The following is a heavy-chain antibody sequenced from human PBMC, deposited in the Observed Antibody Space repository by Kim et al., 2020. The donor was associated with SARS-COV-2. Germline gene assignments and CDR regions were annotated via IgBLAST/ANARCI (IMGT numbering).Heavy chain of an antibody. D-gene: IGHD1-26*01. CDR3: ARDLGRGSGSYYYYGMDV. CDR1: GFTFSSYA. V-gene: IGHV3-30*04. Sequence: GGSLRLSCAASGFTFSSYAMHWVRQAPGKGLEWVAVILYDGTNKYYADSVKGRFTISRDNSKNTLYLQMNSLRAEDTAVYYCARDLGRGSGSYYYYGMDVWGQGTTVTVS. J-gene: IGHJ6*02. CDR2: ILYDGTNK.